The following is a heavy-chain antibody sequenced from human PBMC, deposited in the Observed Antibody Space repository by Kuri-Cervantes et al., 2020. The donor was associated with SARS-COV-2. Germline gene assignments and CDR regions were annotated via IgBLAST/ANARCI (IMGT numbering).Heavy chain of an antibody. CDR2: ISYDGSNK. CDR1: GFTFSSNA. D-gene: IGHD3-9*01. Sequence: LSLTCAASGFTFSSNAMHWVRQAPGKGLEWVAVISYDGSNKYYADSVKGRFTISRDNSKNTLYLQMNSLRAEDTAVYYCARALADYDILTGYQTPPGPTIDYWGQGTLVTVSS. J-gene: IGHJ4*02. CDR3: ARALADYDILTGYQTPPGPTIDY. V-gene: IGHV3-30-3*01.